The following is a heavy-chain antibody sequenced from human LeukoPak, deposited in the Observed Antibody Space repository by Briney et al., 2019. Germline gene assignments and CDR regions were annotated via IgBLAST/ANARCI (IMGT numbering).Heavy chain of an antibody. Sequence: PSETLSLTCTVSGGSISSSSYYWGWIRQPPGKGLEWIGSIYYSGSTYYNPSLKSRVTISVDTSKNQFSLKLSSVTAADTAVYYCARTERDDYYAYFDYWGQGTLVTVSS. CDR2: IYYSGST. CDR3: ARTERDDYYAYFDY. CDR1: GGSISSSSYY. D-gene: IGHD3-10*01. V-gene: IGHV4-39*01. J-gene: IGHJ4*02.